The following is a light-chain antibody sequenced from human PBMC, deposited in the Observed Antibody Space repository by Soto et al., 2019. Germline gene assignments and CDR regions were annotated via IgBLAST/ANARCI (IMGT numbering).Light chain of an antibody. V-gene: IGKV3D-15*01. Sequence: EIVLTQSPGTLSLSPGERATLSCRASQSVSSSYLAWYQQTPGQAPRLLIYLASTRATGIPARFSGSGSGTEFTLTISSLQSEDFAVYYCQQYNNWPRTFGQGTKV. CDR3: QQYNNWPRT. CDR1: QSVSSSY. J-gene: IGKJ1*01. CDR2: LAS.